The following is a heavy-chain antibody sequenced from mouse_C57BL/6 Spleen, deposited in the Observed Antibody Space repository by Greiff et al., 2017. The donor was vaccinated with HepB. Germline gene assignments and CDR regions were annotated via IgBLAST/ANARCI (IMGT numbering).Heavy chain of an antibody. V-gene: IGHV1-82*01. J-gene: IGHJ1*03. CDR3: ARWIYGSRPDWYFGV. D-gene: IGHD1-1*01. Sequence: QVQLKESGPELVKPGASVKISCKASGYAFSSSWMNWVKQRPGKGLEWIGRIYPGDGDTNYNGKFKGKATLTADKSSSTAYMQLSSLTSEDSAVYFCARWIYGSRPDWYFGVWGTGTTVTVSS. CDR2: IYPGDGDT. CDR1: GYAFSSSW.